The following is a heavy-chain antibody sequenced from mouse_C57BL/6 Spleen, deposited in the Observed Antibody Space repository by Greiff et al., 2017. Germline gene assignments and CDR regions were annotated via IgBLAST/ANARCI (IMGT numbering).Heavy chain of an antibody. Sequence: EVQGVESGGGLVKPGGSLKLSCAASGFTFSSYAMSWVRQTPEKRLEWVATISDGGSYTYYPDNVKGRFTISRDNAKNNLYLQMSHLKSEDTAMYYCARDRDYGSSYGWYFDVWGTGTTVTVSS. CDR2: ISDGGSYT. CDR3: ARDRDYGSSYGWYFDV. CDR1: GFTFSSYA. J-gene: IGHJ1*03. V-gene: IGHV5-4*01. D-gene: IGHD1-1*01.